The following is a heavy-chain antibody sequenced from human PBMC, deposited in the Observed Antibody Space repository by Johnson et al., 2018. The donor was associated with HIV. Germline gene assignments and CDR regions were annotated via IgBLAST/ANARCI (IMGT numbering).Heavy chain of an antibody. J-gene: IGHJ3*02. CDR2: IYSGGNT. CDR1: GFTVISTY. CDR3: AGVDTADAFDI. Sequence: VQLVESGGGLIQPGGSLRLSCAASGFTVISTYMSWVRQAPGKGLEWVSVIYSGGNTYYADSVKGRFTISRDNSKNTLYLQMNSLRAEDTAVYYCAGVDTADAFDIWGQGTMVTV. V-gene: IGHV3-53*01. D-gene: IGHD5-18*01.